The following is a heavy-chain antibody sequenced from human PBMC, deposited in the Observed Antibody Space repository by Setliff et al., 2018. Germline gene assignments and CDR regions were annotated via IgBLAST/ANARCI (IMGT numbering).Heavy chain of an antibody. V-gene: IGHV3-30*02. J-gene: IGHJ4*02. Sequence: PGGSLRLSCAASGFTFSSYGMHWVRQAPGKGLEWVAFIRYDGSNKYYADSVKGRFTISRDNSKNTLYLQMNSLRAEDTAVYYCAKGGKPPGYSSGWPDEFDYWGQGTLVTVSS. CDR3: AKGGKPPGYSSGWPDEFDY. CDR1: GFTFSSYG. CDR2: IRYDGSNK. D-gene: IGHD6-19*01.